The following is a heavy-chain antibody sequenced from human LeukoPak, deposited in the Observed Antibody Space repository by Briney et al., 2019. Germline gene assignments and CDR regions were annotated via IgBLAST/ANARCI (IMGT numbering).Heavy chain of an antibody. CDR2: IIPILGIA. V-gene: IGHV1-69*04. CDR1: GGTFSSYA. Sequence: SVKVSCKASGGTFSSYAISWVRQAPGQGLEWMGRIIPILGIANYAQKFQGGVTITADKSTSTAYMELSSLRSEDTAVYYCVGPDQPHYYYYYGMDVWGQGTTVTVSS. CDR3: VGPDQPHYYYYYGMDV. J-gene: IGHJ6*02.